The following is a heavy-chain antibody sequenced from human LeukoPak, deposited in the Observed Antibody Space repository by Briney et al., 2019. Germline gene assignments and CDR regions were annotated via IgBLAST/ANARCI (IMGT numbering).Heavy chain of an antibody. CDR2: IWYDGSNK. V-gene: IGHV3-30*02. CDR1: GFTFSSYG. Sequence: GGSLRLSCAASGFTFSSYGMPWVRQAPGKGLEWVAVIWYDGSNKYYADSVKGRFTISRDNSKNTLYLQMNSLRAEDTAVYYCAKDGGVGPFDYWGQGTLVTVSS. CDR3: AKDGGVGPFDY. J-gene: IGHJ4*02. D-gene: IGHD1-26*01.